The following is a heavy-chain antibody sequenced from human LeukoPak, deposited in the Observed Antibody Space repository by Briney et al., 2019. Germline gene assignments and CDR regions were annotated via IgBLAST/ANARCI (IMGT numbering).Heavy chain of an antibody. Sequence: GGSLRLSCAASGFTFSSYAMSWVRQAPGKGLEWVSAISGSGDSTYYADSVKGRFTISRDNSKNTLYLQMNSLRAEDTAVYYCARRSGIAVAGAFDYWGQGTLVTVSS. CDR3: ARRSGIAVAGAFDY. V-gene: IGHV3-23*01. D-gene: IGHD6-19*01. J-gene: IGHJ4*02. CDR2: ISGSGDST. CDR1: GFTFSSYA.